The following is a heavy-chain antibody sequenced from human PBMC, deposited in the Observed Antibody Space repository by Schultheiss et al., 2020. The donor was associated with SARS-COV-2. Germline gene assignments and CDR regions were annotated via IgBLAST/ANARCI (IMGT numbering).Heavy chain of an antibody. J-gene: IGHJ3*02. CDR1: GYSFTNYW. CDR3: ARQARWEGDVFDI. Sequence: GGSLRLSCQVSGYSFTNYWIGWVRQMPGKGLEWMGIIYPGDSDTRYSPSFQGQVTISADKSISTAYLQWSSLKASDTAMYYCARQARWEGDVFDIWGQGTMVTVSS. V-gene: IGHV5-51*01. D-gene: IGHD1-26*01. CDR2: IYPGDSDT.